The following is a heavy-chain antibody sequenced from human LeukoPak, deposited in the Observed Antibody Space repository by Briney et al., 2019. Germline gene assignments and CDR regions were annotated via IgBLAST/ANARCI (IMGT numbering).Heavy chain of an antibody. CDR3: ARVASSSWYSGFDY. CDR2: IYHSGST. J-gene: IGHJ4*02. Sequence: SETLSLTCTVSGYSISSGYYWGWIRQPPGKGLEWIGSIYHSGSTYYNPSLKSRVTISVDTSKNQFSLKLSSVTAADTAVYYCARVASSSWYSGFDYWGQGTLATVSS. V-gene: IGHV4-38-2*02. CDR1: GYSISSGYY. D-gene: IGHD6-13*01.